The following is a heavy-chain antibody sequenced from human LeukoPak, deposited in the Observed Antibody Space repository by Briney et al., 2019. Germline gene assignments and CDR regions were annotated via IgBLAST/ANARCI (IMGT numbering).Heavy chain of an antibody. V-gene: IGHV1-8*01. CDR2: MNPNSGNT. D-gene: IGHD2-15*01. J-gene: IGHJ3*02. CDR1: GYTFTSYD. CDR3: ARPLPADRYCSGGSCYSGSAFDI. Sequence: ASVTVSCKASGYTFTSYDINWVRQATGQGLEWMGWMNPNSGNTGYAQKFQGRVTMTRNTSISTAYMELNSLRAEDTAVYYCARPLPADRYCSGGSCYSGSAFDIWGQGTMVTVSS.